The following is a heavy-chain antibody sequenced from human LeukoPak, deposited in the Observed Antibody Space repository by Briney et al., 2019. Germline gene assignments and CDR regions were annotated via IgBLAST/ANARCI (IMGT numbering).Heavy chain of an antibody. CDR2: IYYSGGT. Sequence: SETLSLTCTVSGGSISSYYWSWIRQPPGKGLEWIGYIYYSGGTNYNPSLKSRVTISVDTSKNQFSLKLSSVTAADTAVYYCASSVGATLVPHDAFDIWGQGTMVTVSS. J-gene: IGHJ3*02. CDR1: GGSISSYY. V-gene: IGHV4-59*08. CDR3: ASSVGATLVPHDAFDI. D-gene: IGHD1-26*01.